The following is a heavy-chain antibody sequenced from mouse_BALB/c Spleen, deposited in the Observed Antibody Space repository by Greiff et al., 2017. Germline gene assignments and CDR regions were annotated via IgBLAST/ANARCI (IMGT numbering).Heavy chain of an antibody. J-gene: IGHJ4*01. CDR1: GFPFSDYY. V-gene: IGHV5-4*02. CDR2: ISDGGSYT. Sequence: EVKLMESGGGLVKPGGSLKLSCAASGFPFSDYYMYWVRQTPEKRLEWVATISDGGSYTYYPDSVKGRFTISRDNAKNNLYLQMSSLKSEDTAMYYCARYGYDGTYAMDYWGQGTSVTVSS. D-gene: IGHD2-2*01. CDR3: ARYGYDGTYAMDY.